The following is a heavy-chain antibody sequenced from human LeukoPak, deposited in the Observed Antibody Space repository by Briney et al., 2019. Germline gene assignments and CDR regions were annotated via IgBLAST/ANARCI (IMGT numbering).Heavy chain of an antibody. CDR2: ISWNGGSI. J-gene: IGHJ2*01. Sequence: GGSLRLSCAASGFTFDDYAMHWVRQAPGKGLEWVSGISWNGGSIGYADSVKGRFTISRDNAKNSLYLQMNCLRAEDTALYYCAKGVVRYWYFDLWGRGTLVTVSS. D-gene: IGHD2-15*01. CDR1: GFTFDDYA. CDR3: AKGVVRYWYFDL. V-gene: IGHV3-9*01.